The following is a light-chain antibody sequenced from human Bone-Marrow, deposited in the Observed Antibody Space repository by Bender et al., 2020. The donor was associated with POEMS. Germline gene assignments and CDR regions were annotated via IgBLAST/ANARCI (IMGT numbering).Light chain of an antibody. CDR2: DVN. CDR3: SLYTNRVTVL. CDR1: SSDVGFYNF. Sequence: QSALTQPASVSGSPGQSITISCTGSSSDVGFYNFISWYQHHPGKAPNLLISDVNHRPSGISSRFSGSKSGTTASLTISELPAENEADYYCSLYTNRVTVLFGGETRLTVL. V-gene: IGLV2-14*03. J-gene: IGLJ2*01.